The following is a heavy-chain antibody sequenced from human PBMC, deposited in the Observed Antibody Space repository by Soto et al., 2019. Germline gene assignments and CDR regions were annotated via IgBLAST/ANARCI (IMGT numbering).Heavy chain of an antibody. Sequence: GSLRLSCAASGFTFTRYSMNWVRQAPGKGLEWVSSISSTTNYIYYGDSMKGRFTISRDNAKNSLYLQMNSLRAEDTAVYYCARAPYYYGSGSDYGMDVWGQGTTVTVSS. D-gene: IGHD3-10*01. CDR3: ARAPYYYGSGSDYGMDV. CDR2: ISSTTNYI. CDR1: GFTFTRYS. J-gene: IGHJ6*02. V-gene: IGHV3-21*06.